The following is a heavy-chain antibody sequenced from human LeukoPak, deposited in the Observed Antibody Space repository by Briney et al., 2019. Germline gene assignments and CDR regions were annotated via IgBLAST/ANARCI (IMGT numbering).Heavy chain of an antibody. CDR3: ARTYYYDSSGYSAYDY. CDR1: GYTFTSHG. CDR2: ISADNSNT. J-gene: IGHJ4*02. D-gene: IGHD3-22*01. V-gene: IGHV1-18*01. Sequence: ASVKVSCKASGYTFTSHGISWVRQAPGQGLEWMGWISADNSNTNYAQKLQGTVTMTTDTSTSIAYMELRSLRSDDTAVYYCARTYYYDSSGYSAYDYWGQGTLVTVSS.